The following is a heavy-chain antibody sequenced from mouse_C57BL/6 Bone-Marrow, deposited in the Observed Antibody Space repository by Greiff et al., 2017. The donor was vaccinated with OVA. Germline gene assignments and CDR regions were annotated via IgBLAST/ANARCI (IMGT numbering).Heavy chain of an antibody. Sequence: QVQLKQPGAELVKPGASVKMSCKASGYTFTSYWITWVKQRPGQGLEWIGDIYPGSGSTNYNEKFKSKATLTVDTSSSTAYMQLSSLTSEDSAVYYCARRPFYYGRDFDYWGQGTTLTVSS. CDR3: ARRPFYYGRDFDY. CDR2: IYPGSGST. V-gene: IGHV1-55*01. J-gene: IGHJ2*01. D-gene: IGHD1-1*01. CDR1: GYTFTSYW.